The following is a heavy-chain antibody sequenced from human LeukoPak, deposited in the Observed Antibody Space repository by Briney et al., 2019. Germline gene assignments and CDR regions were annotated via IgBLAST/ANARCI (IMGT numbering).Heavy chain of an antibody. V-gene: IGHV1-18*01. Sequence: ASVKVSCKASGYIFTSYGISWVRQATGQGLEWMGWISVYNGNTNYAQKLQGRVTTTTDTSTSTAYMELRSLRSDDTAVYYCARGIVVVTAISPLSEYFQHWGQGTLVTVSS. D-gene: IGHD2-21*02. CDR3: ARGIVVVTAISPLSEYFQH. CDR1: GYIFTSYG. CDR2: ISVYNGNT. J-gene: IGHJ1*01.